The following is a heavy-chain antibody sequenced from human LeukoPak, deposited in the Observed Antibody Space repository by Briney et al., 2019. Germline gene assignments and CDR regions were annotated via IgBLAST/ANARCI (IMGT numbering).Heavy chain of an antibody. CDR3: TRGGGSGWYHYYYYYMDV. CDR2: INHSGST. V-gene: IGHV4-34*01. Sequence: SETLSLTCAVYGGSFSGYYWSWIRQPPGKGLEWIGEINHSGSTNYNSSLKSRVTISVDTSKNQFSLKLSSVTAADTAVYYCTRGGGSGWYHYYYYYMDVWGKGTTVTVYS. CDR1: GGSFSGYY. J-gene: IGHJ6*03. D-gene: IGHD6-19*01.